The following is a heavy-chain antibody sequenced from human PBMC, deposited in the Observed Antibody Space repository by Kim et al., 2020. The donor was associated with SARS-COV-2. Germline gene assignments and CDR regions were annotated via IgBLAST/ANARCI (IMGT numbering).Heavy chain of an antibody. CDR3: ARVGGGGYSYGRPFDY. CDR2: IKQDGSEK. D-gene: IGHD5-18*01. Sequence: GGSLRLSCAASGFTFSSYWMSWVRQAPGKGLEWVANIKQDGSEKYYVDSVKGRFTISRDNAKNSLYLQMNSLRAEDTAVYYCARVGGGGYSYGRPFDYWGQGTLVTVSS. J-gene: IGHJ4*02. CDR1: GFTFSSYW. V-gene: IGHV3-7*03.